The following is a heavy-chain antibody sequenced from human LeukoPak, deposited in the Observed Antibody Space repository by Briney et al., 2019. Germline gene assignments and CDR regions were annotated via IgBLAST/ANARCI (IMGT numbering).Heavy chain of an antibody. CDR1: GGTFSSYA. V-gene: IGHV1-69*05. CDR2: IIPIFGTA. J-gene: IGHJ6*04. D-gene: IGHD6-13*01. CDR3: ARDLIAAAGPLATTWVMDV. Sequence: GSSVKVSCKASGGTFSSYAISWVRQAPGQGLEWMGRIIPIFGTANYAQKFQGRVTFTTDESTSTAYMELSSLRSEDTAVYYCARDLIAAAGPLATTWVMDVWGKGTTVTVSS.